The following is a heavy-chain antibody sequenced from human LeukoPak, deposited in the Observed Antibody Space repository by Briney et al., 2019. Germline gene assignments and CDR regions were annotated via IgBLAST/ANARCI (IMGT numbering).Heavy chain of an antibody. CDR3: ARDRSGSYYAIGNFDY. CDR1: GGTFSSYA. V-gene: IGHV1-69*13. CDR2: IIPIFGTA. D-gene: IGHD1-26*01. Sequence: SVKVSCKASGGTFSSYAISWVRQAPGQGLEWMGGIIPIFGTANYAQKFRGRVTITADESTSTAYMELSSLRSEDTAVYYCARDRSGSYYAIGNFDYWGQGTLVTVSS. J-gene: IGHJ4*02.